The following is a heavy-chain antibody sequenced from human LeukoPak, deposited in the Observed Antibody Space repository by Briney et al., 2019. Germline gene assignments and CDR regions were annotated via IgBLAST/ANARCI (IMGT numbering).Heavy chain of an antibody. J-gene: IGHJ4*02. CDR3: ARVYYDILTGYYTLFDY. CDR1: GFTFSSYW. D-gene: IGHD3-9*01. V-gene: IGHV3-74*01. CDR2: INSDGSST. Sequence: GGSLRLSCAASGFTFSSYWMHWVRQAPGKGLVWVSRINSDGSSTSYADSVKGRFTISRDNAKNTLYLQMNSLRAKDTAVYYCARVYYDILTGYYTLFDYWGQGTLVTVSS.